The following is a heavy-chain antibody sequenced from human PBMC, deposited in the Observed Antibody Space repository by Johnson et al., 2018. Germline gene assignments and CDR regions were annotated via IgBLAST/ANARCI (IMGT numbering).Heavy chain of an antibody. CDR3: ARSGSSTSCYGPAGGYYGMDV. D-gene: IGHD2-2*01. CDR1: GFTFSDYY. V-gene: IGHV3-11*01. Sequence: QVQLVQSGGGLVRPGGSLRLSCVASGFTFSDYYMSWIRQAPGQGLEWVSYISSSGSTIYYADSMKGRFTISRDNAKNSLYLQMNSLRAEDTAVYYGARSGSSTSCYGPAGGYYGMDVWGQGTTVTVAS. J-gene: IGHJ6*02. CDR2: ISSSGSTI.